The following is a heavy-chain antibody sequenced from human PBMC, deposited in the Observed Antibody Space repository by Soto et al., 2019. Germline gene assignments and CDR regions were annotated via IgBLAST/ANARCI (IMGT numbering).Heavy chain of an antibody. CDR2: ISYDGSNK. V-gene: IGHV3-30-3*01. CDR3: ARDQMGCISTSCYSNYYYYGMDV. D-gene: IGHD2-2*01. J-gene: IGHJ6*02. CDR1: GFTFSSYA. Sequence: PGGSLRLSCAASGFTFSSYAMHWVRQAPGKGLEWVALISYDGSNKYYADSVKGRFTISRDNSKNTLYLQMNSLRAEDTAVYYCARDQMGCISTSCYSNYYYYGMDVWGQGTTVTVSS.